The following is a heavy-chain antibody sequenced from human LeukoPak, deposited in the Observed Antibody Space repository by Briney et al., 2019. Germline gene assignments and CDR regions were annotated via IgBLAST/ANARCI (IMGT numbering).Heavy chain of an antibody. V-gene: IGHV1-2*02. Sequence: GASVKVSCKASGYTFTGYYMHWVRQAPGQGLEWMGWINPNSGGTNYAQKFQGRVTMTRDTSISTAYMELSRLRSDDTAVYYCARVGRSGWYYYGMDVLGQRATGTGSS. CDR3: ARVGRSGWYYYGMDV. J-gene: IGHJ6*02. CDR1: GYTFTGYY. CDR2: INPNSGGT. D-gene: IGHD6-19*01.